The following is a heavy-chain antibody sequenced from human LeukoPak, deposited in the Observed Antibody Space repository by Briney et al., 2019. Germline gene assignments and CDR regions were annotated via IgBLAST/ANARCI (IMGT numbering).Heavy chain of an antibody. CDR2: INPDSGGR. CDR1: GYSFTGHY. V-gene: IGHV1-2*02. D-gene: IGHD2-21*02. CDR3: AREWQLLAYCGGDCYSFFDF. J-gene: IGHJ4*02. Sequence: ASVKVSCKASGYSFTGHYMHWVRQAPGQGLEWMGWINPDSGGRNYAQKFQGRVTMTRDTSISTAYMELSRLRSDDTAVYYCAREWQLLAYCGGDCYSFFDFWGQGTLVSVSS.